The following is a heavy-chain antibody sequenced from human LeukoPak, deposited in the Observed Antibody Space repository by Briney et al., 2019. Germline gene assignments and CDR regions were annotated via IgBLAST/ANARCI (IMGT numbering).Heavy chain of an antibody. CDR2: ICGSVACT. CDR3: AKMVREFYTISYYFDY. J-gene: IGHJ4*02. Sequence: GGSLRLSCAVSGFTYRSYAMNWVREATGKGVEWVSGICGSVACTYYADSVKGRFTISRDNSKNTLYLQMNRLRAEDTAVYYCAKMVREFYTISYYFDYWGQGTLVTVSS. V-gene: IGHV3-23*01. D-gene: IGHD2-8*01. CDR1: GFTYRSYA.